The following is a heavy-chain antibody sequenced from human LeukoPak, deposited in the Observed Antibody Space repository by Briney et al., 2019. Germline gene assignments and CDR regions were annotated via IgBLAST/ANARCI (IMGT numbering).Heavy chain of an antibody. V-gene: IGHV1-46*01. J-gene: IGHJ4*02. CDR1: GYTFTSYY. D-gene: IGHD4-23*01. Sequence: ASVKVSCKASGYTFTSYYMHWVRQAPGQGLEWMGIINPSGGSTSYAQKFQGRVTITADKSTSTAYMELSSLRSEDTAVYYCATGREHGGNRGSSNFDYWGQGTLVTVSS. CDR2: INPSGGST. CDR3: ATGREHGGNRGSSNFDY.